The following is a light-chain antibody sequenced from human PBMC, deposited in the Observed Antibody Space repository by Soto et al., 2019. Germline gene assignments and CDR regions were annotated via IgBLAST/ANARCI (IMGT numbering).Light chain of an antibody. J-gene: IGLJ1*01. CDR3: AAWDASLNGYV. Sequence: QSVLTPPPSAYGTPGQRVTISCSESSSNIGSKTVNWYQQLPGTVPKLLIYNSYQRPSGVPDRFSGSKSGTSASLAISGLQPEDEADYYCAAWDASLNGYVFGTGTKVTVL. V-gene: IGLV1-44*01. CDR2: NSY. CDR1: SSNIGSKT.